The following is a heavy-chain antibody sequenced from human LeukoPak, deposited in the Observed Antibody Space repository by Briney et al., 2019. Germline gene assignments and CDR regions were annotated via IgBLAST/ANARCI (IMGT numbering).Heavy chain of an antibody. CDR2: ISAYNGNT. J-gene: IGHJ6*02. D-gene: IGHD3-22*01. V-gene: IGHV1-18*01. Sequence: ASVKVSCKASGYTFSSYGISWVRPAPGQGLEWMGWISAYNGNTNYAQKLQGRVTMTTDTSTSTAYMELRSLRSDDTAVYYCARGWAYDSSGRNGMDVWGQGTTVTVSS. CDR1: GYTFSSYG. CDR3: ARGWAYDSSGRNGMDV.